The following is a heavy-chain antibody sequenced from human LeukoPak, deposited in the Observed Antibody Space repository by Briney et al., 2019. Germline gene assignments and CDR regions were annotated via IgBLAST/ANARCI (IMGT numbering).Heavy chain of an antibody. V-gene: IGHV4-39*01. D-gene: IGHD2-15*01. J-gene: IGHJ4*02. CDR3: ARNHCSGGSCYFDY. Sequence: SETLSLTCTVSGGSISSSSYYWGWIRQPPGKGLEWIGSIYYSGSTYYNPSLKSRVTISVDTSKNQFSLKLSSVTAADTAVYYCARNHCSGGSCYFDYWGQGTRVTVSS. CDR1: GGSISSSSYY. CDR2: IYYSGST.